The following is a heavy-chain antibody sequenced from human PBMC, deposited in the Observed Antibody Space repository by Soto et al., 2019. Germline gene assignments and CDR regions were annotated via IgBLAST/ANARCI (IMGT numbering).Heavy chain of an antibody. CDR3: ATGGGGSSWYGYFDY. CDR2: FDPEDGET. Sequence: ASVKVSCKVSGYTLTELSMHWVRQAPGKGLEWMGGFDPEDGETIYAQKFQGRVTMTEDTSTDTAYMELSSLRSEDTAVYYCATGGGGSSWYGYFDYWGQGTLVTVSS. V-gene: IGHV1-24*01. D-gene: IGHD6-13*01. J-gene: IGHJ4*02. CDR1: GYTLTELS.